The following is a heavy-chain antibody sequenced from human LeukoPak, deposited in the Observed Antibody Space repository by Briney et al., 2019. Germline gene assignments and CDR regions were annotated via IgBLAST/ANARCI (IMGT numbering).Heavy chain of an antibody. CDR1: GFTFSSYE. Sequence: GGSLRLSCAASGFTFSSYEMYWVRQAPGKGLEWISYISSSGSSMSYADSVKGRFTISRDNAKNSMYLQMTSLRAGDAAVYYCGRVYYSDTTGYNPLDHWGPRTLVTVSS. CDR2: ISSSGSSM. CDR3: GRVYYSDTTGYNPLDH. J-gene: IGHJ4*02. V-gene: IGHV3-48*03. D-gene: IGHD3-22*01.